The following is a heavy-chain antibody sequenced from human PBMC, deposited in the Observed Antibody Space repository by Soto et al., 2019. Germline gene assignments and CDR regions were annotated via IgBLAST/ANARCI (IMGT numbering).Heavy chain of an antibody. V-gene: IGHV1-69*01. D-gene: IGHD1-26*01. CDR2: IIPIFGTA. Sequence: QVQLVQSGAEVKKPWSSVKVSCKASGGTFSSYSINWVRQAAGQGLEWMGEIIPIFGTANYAQKFQGRVTITADESTSTAYMELSSLRSEDTAVYYCARDGGRHSGGIDYWGQGTLVTVSS. CDR3: ARDGGRHSGGIDY. J-gene: IGHJ4*02. CDR1: GGTFSSYS.